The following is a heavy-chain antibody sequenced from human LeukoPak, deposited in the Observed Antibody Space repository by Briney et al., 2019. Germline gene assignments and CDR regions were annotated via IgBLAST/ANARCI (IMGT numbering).Heavy chain of an antibody. CDR3: ASPRSSSGWDGDFDY. V-gene: IGHV4-61*02. J-gene: IGHJ4*02. D-gene: IGHD6-19*01. Sequence: SETLSLTCTVSGGSISSSSYYWSWIRQPAGKGLEWIGRINTSGNTNYNPSLKSRVTMSADTSKNQFSLELTSVTAADTAVYYCASPRSSSGWDGDFDYWGQGTLVTVSS. CDR2: INTSGNT. CDR1: GGSISSSSYY.